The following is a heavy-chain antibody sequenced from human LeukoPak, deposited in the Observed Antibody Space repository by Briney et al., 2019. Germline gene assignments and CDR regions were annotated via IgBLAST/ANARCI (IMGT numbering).Heavy chain of an antibody. Sequence: PGGSLRLSCAASGFTVSSNYMSWVRQAPGTGLEWVSEIYSDGSTYYAASVKGRFSISRDKSKNTGYLQMNSLRAEDTAVYYCARELREHGVFDIWGQGTMVTVSS. V-gene: IGHV3-53*01. J-gene: IGHJ3*02. D-gene: IGHD1-26*01. CDR3: ARELREHGVFDI. CDR1: GFTVSSNY. CDR2: IYSDGST.